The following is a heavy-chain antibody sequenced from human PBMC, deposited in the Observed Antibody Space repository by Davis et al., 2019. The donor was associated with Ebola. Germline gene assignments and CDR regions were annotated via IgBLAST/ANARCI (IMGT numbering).Heavy chain of an antibody. CDR1: GFSVSANY. CDR2: MYAVGNT. D-gene: IGHD5-18*01. J-gene: IGHJ3*02. V-gene: IGHV3-53*01. CDR3: AKARSERGYGFSLSGFDAFDI. Sequence: GESLKISCAASGFSVSANYMIWVRQAPGKGLEWVSLMYAVGNTFYADSVKGRFTISRDNAKNTLYLQMNSLRAEDTAVYYCAKARSERGYGFSLSGFDAFDIWGQGTIVTVSS.